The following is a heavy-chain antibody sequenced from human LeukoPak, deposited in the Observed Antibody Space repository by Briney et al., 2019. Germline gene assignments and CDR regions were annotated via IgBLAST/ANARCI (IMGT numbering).Heavy chain of an antibody. CDR3: VRESRGWYEDS. CDR2: IHHSGIT. V-gene: IGHV4-38-2*02. J-gene: IGHJ4*02. CDR1: NYSITNNYY. D-gene: IGHD6-19*01. Sequence: SETLSLTCTVSNYSITNNYYWGWIRQPPGKGLQWIGSIHHSGITYYTPPLESRITISLDTSKNQFSLSLYSVTAADTAAYYCVRESRGWYEDSWGQGTLVTVSS.